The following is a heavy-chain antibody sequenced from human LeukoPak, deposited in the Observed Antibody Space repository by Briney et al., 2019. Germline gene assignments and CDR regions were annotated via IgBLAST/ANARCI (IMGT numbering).Heavy chain of an antibody. CDR1: GFTFSSYA. CDR3: ARDGHGDYPFDY. V-gene: IGHV3-30-3*01. J-gene: IGHJ4*02. Sequence: PGRSLRLSCAASGFTFSSYAMHWVRQAPGKGLEWVAVISYDGSNKYYADSVKGRFTISRDNSKNTLYLQMNSLRAEDTAVYYCARDGHGDYPFDYWGQGTLVTVSS. CDR2: ISYDGSNK. D-gene: IGHD4-17*01.